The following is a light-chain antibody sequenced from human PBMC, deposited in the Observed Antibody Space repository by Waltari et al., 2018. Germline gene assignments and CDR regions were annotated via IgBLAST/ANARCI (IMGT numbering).Light chain of an antibody. Sequence: QSVLTQPPSVSGAPGQRVTISCTGSGSNIGAGYDVHCYQQPPRAAPKLLIYGSTSRPLGVPDRFFGSTSGTSASLVIIGLQAEDEGDYYCQSYDTSLSVVFGGGTKLTVL. J-gene: IGLJ3*02. V-gene: IGLV1-40*01. CDR1: GSNIGAGYD. CDR3: QSYDTSLSVV. CDR2: GST.